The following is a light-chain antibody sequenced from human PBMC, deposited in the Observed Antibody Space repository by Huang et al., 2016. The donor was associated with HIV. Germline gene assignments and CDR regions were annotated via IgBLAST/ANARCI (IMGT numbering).Light chain of an antibody. V-gene: IGKV1-5*01. Sequence: DIQMTQSPSTLSASVGDRVTITCRASQNISTWLAWYQQKPGRAPKRRIYDASSLESGVPARFSGRGSGTEFSLTISSLQPNNFATYFCQQYRSYPYTFGQGTKLEIK. J-gene: IGKJ2*01. CDR1: QNISTW. CDR3: QQYRSYPYT. CDR2: DAS.